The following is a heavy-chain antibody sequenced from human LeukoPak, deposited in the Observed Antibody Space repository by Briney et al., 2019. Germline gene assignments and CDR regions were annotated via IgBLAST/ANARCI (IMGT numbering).Heavy chain of an antibody. V-gene: IGHV4-34*01. D-gene: IGHD6-13*01. J-gene: IGHJ4*02. CDR2: TTHNGST. Sequence: PSETLSLTCAVYGGSFSGYYWSWIRQPPGKGLEWIGETTHNGSTSYNPSLKGRVTISVDTSKNQFSLQLSSVTAADTAVYYCRRVAHSSSWYFFDSWGQGTLVTVTS. CDR1: GGSFSGYY. CDR3: RRVAHSSSWYFFDS.